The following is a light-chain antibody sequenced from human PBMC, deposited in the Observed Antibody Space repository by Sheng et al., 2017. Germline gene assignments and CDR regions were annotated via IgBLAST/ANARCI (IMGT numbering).Light chain of an antibody. Sequence: SYELTQPPSVSVSPGQTANITCSGDKLGDKYVCWYQQKSGQSPVLVMYQDNKRPSGISERFSGSNSGNTAALTISGTQAMDEADYYCQAWDTSSASWVFGGGTRLTVL. V-gene: IGLV3-1*01. CDR3: QAWDTSSASWV. CDR2: QDN. CDR1: KLGDKY. J-gene: IGLJ3*02.